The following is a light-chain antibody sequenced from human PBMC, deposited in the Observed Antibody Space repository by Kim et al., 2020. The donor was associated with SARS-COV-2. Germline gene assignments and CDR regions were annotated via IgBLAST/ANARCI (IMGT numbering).Light chain of an antibody. Sequence: PGEGATLCCRRSSNIVINYAAYQQTPGQPPTLLIYDAAISAAGIPPTCSGSGSGTDVTTPIGSLAPEDFAAYYCQQRGNWPPALTFGGGTKVDIK. CDR2: DAA. CDR3: QQRGNWPPALT. CDR1: SNIVIN. V-gene: IGKV3-11*01. J-gene: IGKJ4*01.